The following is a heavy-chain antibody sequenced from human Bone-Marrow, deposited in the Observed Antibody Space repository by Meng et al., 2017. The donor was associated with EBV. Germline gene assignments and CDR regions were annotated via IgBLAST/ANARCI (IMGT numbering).Heavy chain of an antibody. Sequence: QGHLQESCPGLVKPSEPLSLTGTGSGASVSGGTFHWSWIRQPPGKELEWIGYIYDGGTTIYNPSLKSRVTIFLDTSRNQFSLGLRSVTTADTAVYYCAKSSSSTPGVVDSWGQGTLVTVSS. J-gene: IGHJ4*02. CDR1: GASVSGGTFH. D-gene: IGHD6-6*01. V-gene: IGHV4-61*01. CDR2: IYDGGTT. CDR3: AKSSSSTPGVVDS.